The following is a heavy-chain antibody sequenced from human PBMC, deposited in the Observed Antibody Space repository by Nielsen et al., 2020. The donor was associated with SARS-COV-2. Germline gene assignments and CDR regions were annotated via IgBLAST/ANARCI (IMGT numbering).Heavy chain of an antibody. J-gene: IGHJ6*02. CDR2: ISYDGSNK. D-gene: IGHD3-10*01. V-gene: IGHV3-30-3*01. CDR3: AREITMVRGTNHYYYCGMDV. Sequence: WIRQPPGKGLEWVAVISYDGSNKYYADSVKGRFTISRDNSKNTLYLQMNSLRAEDTAVYYCAREITMVRGTNHYYYCGMDVWGQGTTVTVSS.